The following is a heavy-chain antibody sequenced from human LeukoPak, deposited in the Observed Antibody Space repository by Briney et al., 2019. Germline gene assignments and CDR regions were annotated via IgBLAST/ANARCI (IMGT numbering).Heavy chain of an antibody. CDR1: GGSISSSSYY. J-gene: IGHJ4*02. CDR2: IYYSGST. CDR3: AKDLGELYQLAGY. V-gene: IGHV4-39*01. Sequence: SSETLSLTCTVSGGSISSSSYYWGWIRQPPWKGLEWIGSIYYSGSTYYNPSLKSRVTISVDTSKNQFSLKLSSVTAADTAVYYCAKDLGELYQLAGYWGQGNLVTVSS. D-gene: IGHD3-16*01.